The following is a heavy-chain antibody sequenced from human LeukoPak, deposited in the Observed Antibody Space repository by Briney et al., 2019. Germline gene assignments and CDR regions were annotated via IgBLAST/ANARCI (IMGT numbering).Heavy chain of an antibody. CDR1: GYTFTSYD. CDR2: MNPNSGNT. D-gene: IGHD3-22*01. Sequence: ASVKVSCKASGYTFTSYDINWVRQAPGQGLEWMGWMNPNSGNTGYAQKFQGRVTITRNTSISTAYMELSSLRSEDTAVYYCARGPPSQRYYYDSSGYYLNYWGQGTLVTVSS. CDR3: ARGPPSQRYYYDSSGYYLNY. V-gene: IGHV1-8*03. J-gene: IGHJ4*02.